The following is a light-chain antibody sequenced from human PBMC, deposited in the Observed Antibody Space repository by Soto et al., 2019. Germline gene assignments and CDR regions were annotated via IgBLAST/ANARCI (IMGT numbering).Light chain of an antibody. CDR2: KAS. J-gene: IGKJ1*01. Sequence: DIQMTQSPSTLSASVGDRVTITCRGSQGISSWLAWYQLKPWKAPRLLIYKASSLASGVPSRFSGGGSGTEFTLTISSLQPEDVATYHCQQHTTFGQGTKVEI. CDR1: QGISSW. CDR3: QQHTT. V-gene: IGKV1-5*03.